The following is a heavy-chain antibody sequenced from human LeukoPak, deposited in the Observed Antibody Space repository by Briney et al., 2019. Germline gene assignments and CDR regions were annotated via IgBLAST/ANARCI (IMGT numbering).Heavy chain of an antibody. CDR3: ATNGYYYDSSGYYHFVY. Sequence: GGSLRLSRAASGFTFSSYGMHGARQAPSKGLEWGSVKWYDGSNKYYADSVKDRFNISRNNSKNTLYLQMHSLSAEDTAVYYCATNGYYYDSSGYYHFVYWGQGILVTVSS. CDR2: KWYDGSNK. D-gene: IGHD3-22*01. CDR1: GFTFSSYG. V-gene: IGHV3-33*01. J-gene: IGHJ4*02.